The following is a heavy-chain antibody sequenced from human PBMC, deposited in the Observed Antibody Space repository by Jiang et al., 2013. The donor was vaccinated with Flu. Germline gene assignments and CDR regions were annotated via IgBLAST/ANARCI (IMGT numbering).Heavy chain of an antibody. Sequence: SSISSSSSYIYYADSVKGRFTISRDNAKNSLYLQMNSLRAEDTAVYYCARDTPGGVATTWGQGTLVTVSS. D-gene: IGHD5-12*01. J-gene: IGHJ4*02. CDR3: ARDTPGGVATT. CDR2: ISSSSSYI. V-gene: IGHV3-21*01.